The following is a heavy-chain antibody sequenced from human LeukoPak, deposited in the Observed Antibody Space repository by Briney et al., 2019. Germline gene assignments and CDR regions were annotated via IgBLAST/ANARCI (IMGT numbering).Heavy chain of an antibody. CDR1: GFTFSSYG. CDR2: IWYGGSNK. J-gene: IGHJ4*02. Sequence: PGGSLRLSCAASGFTFSSYGMHWVRQAPGKGLEWVAVIWYGGSNKYYADSVKGRFTISRDNSKNTLYLQMNSLRAEDTAVYYCASVRIIYGSGSHEGYWGQGTLVTVSS. CDR3: ASVRIIYGSGSHEGY. D-gene: IGHD3-10*01. V-gene: IGHV3-33*08.